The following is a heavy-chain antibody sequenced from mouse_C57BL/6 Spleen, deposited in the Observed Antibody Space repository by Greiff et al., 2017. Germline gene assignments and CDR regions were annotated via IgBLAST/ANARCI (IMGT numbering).Heavy chain of an antibody. D-gene: IGHD1-1*02. CDR2: INPYNGGT. Sequence: VQLKQSGPVLVKPGASVKMSCKASGYTFTDYYMNWVKQSHGKSLEWIGVINPYNGGTSYNQKFKGKATLTVDKSSSTAYMGLSSLTSEDSAVYCCAREGGLLRKAMGYWGQGTSDAVNS. CDR3: AREGGLLRKAMGY. J-gene: IGHJ4*01. V-gene: IGHV1-19*01. CDR1: GYTFTDYY.